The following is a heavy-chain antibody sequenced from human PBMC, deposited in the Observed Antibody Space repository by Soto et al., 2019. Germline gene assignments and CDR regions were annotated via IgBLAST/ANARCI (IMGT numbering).Heavy chain of an antibody. Sequence: SETLSLTCTVSGGSFSSGDYYWSWVRQPPGKGLEWIGYIYYTGSTFNNPSLKSRVSISIDTSKTQFSLKLGSVTAADTAVYYCARIHFGDEPSYYYYGMDVWGQGTTVTVSS. CDR3: ARIHFGDEPSYYYYGMDV. CDR2: IYYTGST. CDR1: GGSFSSGDYY. J-gene: IGHJ6*02. V-gene: IGHV4-30-4*01. D-gene: IGHD4-17*01.